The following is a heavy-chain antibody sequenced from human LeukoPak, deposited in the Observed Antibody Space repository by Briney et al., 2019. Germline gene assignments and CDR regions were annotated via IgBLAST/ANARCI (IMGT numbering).Heavy chain of an antibody. V-gene: IGHV6-1*01. CDR3: ARGYNYGFDY. CDR1: GDSVFSNSVA. Sequence: SQTLSLTCAISGDSVFSNSVAWNWIRQSPSRGLEWLGRTFYRSKWYNDYAVSVRSRITINPDTSKNQFSLQLNSVTPEDTAVYYCARGYNYGFDYWGQGTLVTASS. J-gene: IGHJ4*02. D-gene: IGHD5-18*01. CDR2: TFYRSKWYN.